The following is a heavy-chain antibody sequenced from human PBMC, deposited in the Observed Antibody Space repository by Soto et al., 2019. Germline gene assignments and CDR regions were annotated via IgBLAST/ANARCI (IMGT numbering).Heavy chain of an antibody. J-gene: IGHJ6*02. D-gene: IGHD4-17*01. CDR1: GFTFSSYA. V-gene: IGHV3-23*01. CDR2: ISGSGGST. CDR3: AVYGDYYYYYCGMDV. Sequence: EVQLLESGGGLVQPGGSLRLSCAASGFTFSSYAMSWVRQAPGKGLEWVSAISGSGGSTYYADSVKGRFTISRDNSKNTLYQQMNSLRAEDTAVYYCAVYGDYYYYYCGMDVWGQGTTVTASS.